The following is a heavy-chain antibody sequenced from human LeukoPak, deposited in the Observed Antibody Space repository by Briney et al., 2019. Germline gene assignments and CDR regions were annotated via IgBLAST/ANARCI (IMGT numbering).Heavy chain of an antibody. V-gene: IGHV4-4*07. D-gene: IGHD6-19*01. CDR2: IYTSGST. CDR1: GGSISSFY. J-gene: IGHJ4*02. Sequence: SETLSLTCTVSGGSISSFYGSWIRQPAGKGLEWIGRIYTSGSTNYNPSLKSRVTMSVDTSKNQFSLKLSSVTAADTAVDSCARGLSSGWALKAEYYFDYWRQGTLVTVSS. CDR3: ARGLSSGWALKAEYYFDY.